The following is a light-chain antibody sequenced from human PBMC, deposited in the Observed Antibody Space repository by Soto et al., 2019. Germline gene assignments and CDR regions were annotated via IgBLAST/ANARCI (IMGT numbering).Light chain of an antibody. J-gene: IGKJ2*01. V-gene: IGKV3-20*01. CDR1: QSGSFSY. Sequence: EMVLTQSPGTLSFSPGERATLSFRASQSGSFSYLAWYQQKPGQAPRLLIYGASSRATGIPDRFRGSWSGTDFTLTISRLEPEGFAVYYCQQYGSAPRTVGQGTKLELK. CDR3: QQYGSAPRT. CDR2: GAS.